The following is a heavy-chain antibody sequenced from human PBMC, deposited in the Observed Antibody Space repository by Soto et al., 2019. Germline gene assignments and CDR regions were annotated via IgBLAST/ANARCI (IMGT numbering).Heavy chain of an antibody. CDR2: IYSGGST. Sequence: EVQLVESGGGLVQPGGSLRLSCAASGFTVSTNYMSWVRQAPGKGLEWVSVIYSGGSTFYADSVRGSFTISRDNSKNTVNLQMNSLRAEDTAVYYCARDPWAADYWGQGTLVTVSS. CDR1: GFTVSTNY. D-gene: IGHD3-16*01. V-gene: IGHV3-66*01. J-gene: IGHJ4*02. CDR3: ARDPWAADY.